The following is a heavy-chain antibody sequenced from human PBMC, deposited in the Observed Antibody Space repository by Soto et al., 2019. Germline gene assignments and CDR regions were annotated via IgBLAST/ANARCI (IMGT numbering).Heavy chain of an antibody. CDR1: GFTFSNYN. V-gene: IGHV3-21*01. D-gene: IGHD5-12*01. Sequence: EVQLVESGGGLVKPGGSLRLSCAASGFTFSNYNVNWVRQAPGKGLEWVSSISSGSLYISYADSVKGRFTISRDNAKNSLYLQMNSLRAEDTAVYYCARDPTSGDGGYDYRSVDYSYYFMDVWGKGTTVTVSS. CDR2: ISSGSLYI. J-gene: IGHJ6*03. CDR3: ARDPTSGDGGYDYRSVDYSYYFMDV.